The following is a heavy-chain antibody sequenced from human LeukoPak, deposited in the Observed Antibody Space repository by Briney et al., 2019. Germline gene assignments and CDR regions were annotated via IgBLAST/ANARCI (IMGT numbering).Heavy chain of an antibody. CDR1: GGSISSYY. CDR2: IYYSGST. D-gene: IGHD5-24*01. J-gene: IGHJ4*02. V-gene: IGHV4-59*01. CDR3: ARVGQIATSYYFDY. Sequence: PSETLSLTCTVSGGSISSYYWSWIRQPPGKGLEWIGYIYYSGSTNYNPSLKSRVTISVDTSKNQFSLKLSSVTAADTAVYYCARVGQIATSYYFDYWGQGTLVTVSS.